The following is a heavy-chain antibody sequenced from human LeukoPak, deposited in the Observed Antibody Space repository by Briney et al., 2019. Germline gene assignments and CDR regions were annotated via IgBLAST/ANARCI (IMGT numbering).Heavy chain of an antibody. D-gene: IGHD3-10*01. CDR3: ARLNYYGSGSYYYCDH. Sequence: PSETLSLTCTVSVGSLSSSSHYWSWIRLPPGKGLEWIGDIYYSGSTNYNPSLKSRVTISLDASKSQFSLKMNSVTAADTAVYYCARLNYYGSGSYYYCDHWGQGTLVTVSS. CDR2: IYYSGST. J-gene: IGHJ4*02. V-gene: IGHV4-61*01. CDR1: VGSLSSSSHY.